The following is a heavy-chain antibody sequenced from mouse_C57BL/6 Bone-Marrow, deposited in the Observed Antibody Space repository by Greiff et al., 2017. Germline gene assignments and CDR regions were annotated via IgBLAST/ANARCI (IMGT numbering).Heavy chain of an antibody. CDR2: IYPRSGNT. D-gene: IGHD2-2*01. Sequence: VQLQQSGAELARPGASVKLSCKASGYTFTSYGISWVKQRTGPGLDWIGEIYPRSGNTYYNEKFKGKATLTADTSSSTAYMGLRILTSDNSAVYVCAGATRVVTTGRFAYWGQGTLVTVSA. CDR1: GYTFTSYG. V-gene: IGHV1-81*01. CDR3: AGATRVVTTGRFAY. J-gene: IGHJ3*01.